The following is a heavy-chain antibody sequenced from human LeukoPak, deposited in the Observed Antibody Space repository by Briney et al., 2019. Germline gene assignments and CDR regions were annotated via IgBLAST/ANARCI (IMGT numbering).Heavy chain of an antibody. CDR2: ISYDGSNK. V-gene: IGHV3-30*18. CDR1: GFTFSSYG. Sequence: GGSLRLSCAASGFTFSSYGMHWVRQAPGKGLEWVAAISYDGSNKYYADSVKGRFTISRDNSKDTLYLQMNSLRAEDTAVYYCAKLLAVTNSYYFNYWGQGTLVTVSS. CDR3: AKLLAVTNSYYFNY. D-gene: IGHD6-19*01. J-gene: IGHJ4*02.